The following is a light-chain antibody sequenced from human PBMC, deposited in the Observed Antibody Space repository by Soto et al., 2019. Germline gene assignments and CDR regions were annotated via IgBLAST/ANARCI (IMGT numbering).Light chain of an antibody. Sequence: DIQKTPAPSTPSAILRDKEHNTFRSSQSISSWLAWYQQKPGKAPKLLIYKASSLGSGVPSRFSGSGSGTEFTLTISSLQPDDFATYYCQQYNSYSWTFGQGTKV. CDR2: KAS. CDR1: QSISSW. CDR3: QQYNSYSWT. V-gene: IGKV1-5*03. J-gene: IGKJ1*01.